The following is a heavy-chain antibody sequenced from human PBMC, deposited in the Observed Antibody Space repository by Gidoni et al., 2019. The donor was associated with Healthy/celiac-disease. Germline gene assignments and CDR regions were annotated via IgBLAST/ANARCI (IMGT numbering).Heavy chain of an antibody. V-gene: IGHV4-39*01. Sequence: QLQLQESGPGLVKPSETLSLTCTVSGGSISSSSYYWGWIRQPPGKGLEWIGSIYYSGSTYYNPSLKSRVTISVDTSKNQFSLKLSSVTAADTAVYYCARHLLYGDSTFDPWGQGTLVTVSS. CDR1: GGSISSSSYY. D-gene: IGHD4-17*01. J-gene: IGHJ5*02. CDR3: ARHLLYGDSTFDP. CDR2: IYYSGST.